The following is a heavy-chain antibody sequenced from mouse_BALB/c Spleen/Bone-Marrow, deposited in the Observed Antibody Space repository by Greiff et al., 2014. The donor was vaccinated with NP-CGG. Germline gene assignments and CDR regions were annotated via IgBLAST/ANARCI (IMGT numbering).Heavy chain of an antibody. CDR1: GFSFSMYW. V-gene: IGHV1-80*01. D-gene: IGHD1-1*02. CDR2: IYPGDGDT. CDR3: ARSGWEGFAD. J-gene: IGHJ2*01. Sequence: QVQLQQSGADLVRPGSSVKISCKTSGFSFSMYWMNWVKQGPGQGLEWIGQIYPGDGDTEYNGRFKGKATLTADKSSSTAYMQLSSLTSEDSAVYFCARSGWEGFADWGQGTTLTVSS.